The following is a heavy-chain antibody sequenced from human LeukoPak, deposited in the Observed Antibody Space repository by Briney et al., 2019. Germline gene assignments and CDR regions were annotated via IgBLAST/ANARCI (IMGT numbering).Heavy chain of an antibody. CDR2: INPSGGST. V-gene: IGHV1-46*01. Sequence: ASVKVSCKASGYTSTSYYMHWVRQAPGQGLEWMGIINPSGGSTSYAQKFQGRVTMTRDTSTSTVYMELSSLRSEDTAVYYCARDSGKRNGVVTAIPLWYFDLWGRGTLVTVSS. CDR1: GYTSTSYY. CDR3: ARDSGKRNGVVTAIPLWYFDL. D-gene: IGHD2-21*02. J-gene: IGHJ2*01.